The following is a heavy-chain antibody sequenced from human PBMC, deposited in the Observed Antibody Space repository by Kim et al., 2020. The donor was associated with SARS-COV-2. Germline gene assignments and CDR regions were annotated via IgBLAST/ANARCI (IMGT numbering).Heavy chain of an antibody. Sequence: GGSLRLSCAASGFAVSASAMSWVRQSPGKGLEWVANVNRDGSQKHYVDSVKGRFTISRDNAKNSLYLQMNSLRPEDTAVYYCARDGGDPFSSTSNSWGQG. D-gene: IGHD2-21*02. CDR1: GFAVSASA. CDR3: ARDGGDPFSSTSNS. J-gene: IGHJ4*02. V-gene: IGHV3-7*01. CDR2: VNRDGSQK.